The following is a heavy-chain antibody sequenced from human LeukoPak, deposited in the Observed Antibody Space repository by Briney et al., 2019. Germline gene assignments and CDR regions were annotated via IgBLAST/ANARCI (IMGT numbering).Heavy chain of an antibody. CDR1: VGSISSYY. Sequence: SETLSLTCTLSVGSISSYYWNWIRQPPGKGLEWIGYIYYSGSTNYNPSLKSRVTISVDTSKNQFSLKLSSVTAADTAVYYCARGADSSGYYSIFYFDYWGQGTLVTVSS. CDR2: IYYSGST. V-gene: IGHV4-59*01. D-gene: IGHD3-22*01. CDR3: ARGADSSGYYSIFYFDY. J-gene: IGHJ4*02.